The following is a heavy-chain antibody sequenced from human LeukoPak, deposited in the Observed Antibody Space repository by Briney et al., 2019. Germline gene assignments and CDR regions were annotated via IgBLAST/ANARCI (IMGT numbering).Heavy chain of an antibody. CDR2: ISSSSSYI. V-gene: IGHV3-21*01. CDR3: ARGGSSGDYMDV. J-gene: IGHJ6*03. Sequence: GGSLRLSCAASGFTFSSYSMNWVRQAPGKGLEWVSSISSSSSYIYYADSVKGRFTISRDNAKNSLYLQMNSLRAEDTAVYYCARGGSSGDYMDVWGKGTTVTVSS. CDR1: GFTFSSYS. D-gene: IGHD2-15*01.